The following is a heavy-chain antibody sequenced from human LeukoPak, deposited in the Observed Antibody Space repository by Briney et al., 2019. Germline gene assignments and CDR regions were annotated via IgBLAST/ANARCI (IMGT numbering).Heavy chain of an antibody. D-gene: IGHD5-12*01. V-gene: IGHV4-59*01. CDR3: ARGYITDPFDY. Sequence: PSETLSLTCTVSGGSISSYYWSWIRQPPGKGLEWIGYIYKSGSTDYNPSLKSRVTISVDTSKNQFSLKLSSVTAADTAVYYCARGYITDPFDYWGQGALVAVSS. J-gene: IGHJ4*02. CDR1: GGSISSYY. CDR2: IYKSGST.